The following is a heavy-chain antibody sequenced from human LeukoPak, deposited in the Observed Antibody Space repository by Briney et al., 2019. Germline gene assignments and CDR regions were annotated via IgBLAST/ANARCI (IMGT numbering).Heavy chain of an antibody. CDR1: GGSISSYY. V-gene: IGHV4-4*07. Sequence: PSETLSLTCTVSGGSISSYYWSWVRQPAGKGLEWIGRVYTSGSTNYNPSLKSRVTMSVDTSKNQFSLKLSSVTAADTAVYYCARYYDYVWGSYRYDAFDIWGQGTMVTVSS. D-gene: IGHD3-16*02. J-gene: IGHJ3*02. CDR3: ARYYDYVWGSYRYDAFDI. CDR2: VYTSGST.